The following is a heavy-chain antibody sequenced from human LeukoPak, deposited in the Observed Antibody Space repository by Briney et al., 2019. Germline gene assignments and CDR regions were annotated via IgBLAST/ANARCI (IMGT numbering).Heavy chain of an antibody. J-gene: IGHJ2*01. CDR1: GGSISSGGYS. Sequence: RASETLSLTCAVSGGSISSGGYSWSWIRQPPGKGLEWIGYIYHSGSTYYNPSLRSRVTISMDRSKNQFSLNLNSVTAADTAVYYCARADILTGYSYWYFDLWGRGTLVTVSS. D-gene: IGHD3-9*01. CDR3: ARADILTGYSYWYFDL. CDR2: IYHSGST. V-gene: IGHV4-30-2*01.